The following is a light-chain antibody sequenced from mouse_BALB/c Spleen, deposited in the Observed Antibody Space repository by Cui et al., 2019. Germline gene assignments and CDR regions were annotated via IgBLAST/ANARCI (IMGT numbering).Light chain of an antibody. V-gene: IGKV4-70*01. Sequence: QIVLTQSPATMSASPGEKATMTCSASSSISYMHGYQQKPGTSPKRWIYDTSKPASGVPARFSGSGSGTSSSLTISSMEAEDAATYYCHQRSSYWTFGGGTKLEIK. CDR3: HQRSSYWT. J-gene: IGKJ1*01. CDR1: SSISY. CDR2: DTS.